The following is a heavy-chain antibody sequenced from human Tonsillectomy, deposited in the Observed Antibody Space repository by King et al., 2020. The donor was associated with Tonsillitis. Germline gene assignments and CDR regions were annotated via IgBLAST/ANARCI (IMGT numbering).Heavy chain of an antibody. CDR3: AKDKGAHYYDSGRGAFDI. D-gene: IGHD3-22*01. V-gene: IGHV3-21*06. CDR1: GLTFTNYY. CDR2: LSCNSRDI. Sequence: VQLVEVGGGLVKPGGSLRLSCASSGLTFTNYYFNLVRQAAGKGLEGVSALSCNSRDINYCELVKGRFTISRDNAKNSLYLQMNSLRAEETAVYYCAKDKGAHYYDSGRGAFDIWGQGTVVTVSS. J-gene: IGHJ3*02.